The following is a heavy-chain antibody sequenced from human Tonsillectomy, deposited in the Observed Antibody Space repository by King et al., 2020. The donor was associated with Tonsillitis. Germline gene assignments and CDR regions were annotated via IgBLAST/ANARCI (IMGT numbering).Heavy chain of an antibody. CDR3: ARDPFTIHGLDV. V-gene: IGHV3-53*04. D-gene: IGHD3-3*01. J-gene: IGHJ6*02. CDR2: IYPGGSA. Sequence: VQLVESGGGLVQPGGSLRLSCAASGFTVSSNYMNWVRQAPGKGLEWVSVIYPGGSAYYADSVKGRFTISRHNPQNTLFLQMDSLRPEDTAVYYCARDPFTIHGLDVWGQGTTVTVSS. CDR1: GFTVSSNY.